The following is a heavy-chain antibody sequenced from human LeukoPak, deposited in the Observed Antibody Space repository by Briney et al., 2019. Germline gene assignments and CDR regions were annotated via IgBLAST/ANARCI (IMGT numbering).Heavy chain of an antibody. CDR1: GGSLGTYY. CDR3: ARPQAAGALPYYYYMDV. CDR2: VHHNGFT. V-gene: IGHV4-59*01. Sequence: SETLSLTCTVSGGSLGTYYWNWVRQPPGKRLEWTGYVHHNGFTGYNPSLESRVTILVDTSKNQFSLKLTSVAAADSALYYCARPQAAGALPYYYYMDVWGKGTTVTVSS. D-gene: IGHD6-13*01. J-gene: IGHJ6*03.